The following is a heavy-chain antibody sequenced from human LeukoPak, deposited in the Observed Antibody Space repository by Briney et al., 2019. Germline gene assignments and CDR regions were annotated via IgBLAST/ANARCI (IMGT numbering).Heavy chain of an antibody. Sequence: ASVKVSCKASGYTFTGYYMHWVRQAPGQGLEWMGWINPNSGGTNYAQKFQGRVTMTRDTSISTAYMELSRLRSDDTAVYYCARGLGYSSSLDWFDPWGQGTLVIVSS. D-gene: IGHD6-6*01. CDR1: GYTFTGYY. J-gene: IGHJ5*02. CDR2: INPNSGGT. CDR3: ARGLGYSSSLDWFDP. V-gene: IGHV1-2*02.